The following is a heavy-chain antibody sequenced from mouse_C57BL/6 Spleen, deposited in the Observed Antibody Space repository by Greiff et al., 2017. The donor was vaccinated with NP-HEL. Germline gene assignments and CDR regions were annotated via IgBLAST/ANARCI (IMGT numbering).Heavy chain of an antibody. D-gene: IGHD1-1*01. J-gene: IGHJ1*03. CDR3: ARRATTVVATGYFNV. Sequence: QVTLQVSGPGILQSSQTLSLTCSSSGFSLSTSGMGVSWLRPPSGKGLEWLAHIYWDDDKRYNPSLKSRPTISKDTSRNQSFLTFTRVDTADTATYSCARRATTVVATGYFNVWGTGTTVTVSS. CDR1: GFSLSTSGMG. V-gene: IGHV8-12*01. CDR2: IYWDDDK.